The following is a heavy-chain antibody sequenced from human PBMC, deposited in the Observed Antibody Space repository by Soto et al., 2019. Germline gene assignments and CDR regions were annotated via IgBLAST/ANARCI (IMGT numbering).Heavy chain of an antibody. V-gene: IGHV1-18*04. D-gene: IGHD6-19*01. Sequence: GASVKVSCKASGYTFTSYGISWVRQAPGQGLEGMGWISAYNGNTNYAQKLQGRVTMTTDTSTSTAYMELRSLRSDDTAVYYCARVKAVAGMVPTNNWFDPWGQGTLVTVSS. CDR3: ARVKAVAGMVPTNNWFDP. J-gene: IGHJ5*02. CDR2: ISAYNGNT. CDR1: GYTFTSYG.